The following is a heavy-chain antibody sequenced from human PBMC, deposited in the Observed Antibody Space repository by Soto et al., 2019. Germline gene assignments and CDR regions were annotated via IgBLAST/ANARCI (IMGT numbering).Heavy chain of an antibody. CDR2: IIPIFGTA. J-gene: IGHJ6*02. D-gene: IGHD2-2*01. CDR3: ASAYCSSTSCDSVYYYYGMDV. V-gene: IGHV1-69*06. Sequence: QVQLVQSGAEVKKPGSSVKVSCKASGGTFSSYAISWVRQAPGQGLEWMGGIIPIFGTANYAQKFQGRVTITADKSTSTAYMELSSLRSEDTAVYYCASAYCSSTSCDSVYYYYGMDVWGRGPTVTVSS. CDR1: GGTFSSYA.